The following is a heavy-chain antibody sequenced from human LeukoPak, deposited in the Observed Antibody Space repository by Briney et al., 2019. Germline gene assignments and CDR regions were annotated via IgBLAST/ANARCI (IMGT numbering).Heavy chain of an antibody. CDR3: ARDSNDDDYYFDY. Sequence: SETLSLTCTVSGGSISSYYWSWIRQPPGKGLEWIGYIYYSGSTNYNPFLKSRVTISVDTSKNQFSLKLSSVTAADTAVYYCARDSNDDDYYFDYWGQGTLVTVSS. CDR2: IYYSGST. D-gene: IGHD2-8*01. V-gene: IGHV4-59*01. J-gene: IGHJ4*02. CDR1: GGSISSYY.